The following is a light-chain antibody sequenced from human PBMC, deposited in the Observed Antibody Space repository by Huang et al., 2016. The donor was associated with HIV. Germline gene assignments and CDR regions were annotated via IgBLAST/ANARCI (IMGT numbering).Light chain of an antibody. CDR3: MQALQAPWT. CDR1: QSLLDSDENTC. V-gene: IGKV2-28*01. Sequence: DIVMTQSPLFLPVSPGEPASISCRSTQSLLDSDENTCLDWYLQRPGQSPQLVIYLATNRAPGVPARFSGSGSGTDFTPKISRVEAEDVGIYYCMQALQAPWTFGQGTKVEIK. CDR2: LAT. J-gene: IGKJ1*01.